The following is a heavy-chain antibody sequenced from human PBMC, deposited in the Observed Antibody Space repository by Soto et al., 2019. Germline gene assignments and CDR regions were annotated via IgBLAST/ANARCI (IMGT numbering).Heavy chain of an antibody. CDR3: AKDAPGSGWLSDY. D-gene: IGHD3-22*01. CDR2: ISGNGGT. CDR1: GFTFSIYA. Sequence: PGGSLRPSCAASGFTFSIYAMSWVRQAPGKGLEWVSTISGNGGTSYADFVRGRFTISRDNSKNTLYLQMNSLRVDDTAVYYCAKDAPGSGWLSDYWGQGTLVTVSS. V-gene: IGHV3-23*01. J-gene: IGHJ4*02.